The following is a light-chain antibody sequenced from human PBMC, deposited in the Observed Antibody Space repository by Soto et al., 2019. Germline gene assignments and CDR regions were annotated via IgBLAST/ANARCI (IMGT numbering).Light chain of an antibody. CDR1: QSVSSS. CDR3: QQHNGWPLT. V-gene: IGKV3-15*01. CDR2: GAS. J-gene: IGKJ4*01. Sequence: EIVMTQSPGTLSVSPGERVTLSCRGSQSVSSSLAWYQQKPGQAPRLLIYGASTRVPGVPARFSGSGSGTDFTFTISSLQSEDFAVYYCQQHNGWPLTFGGGTKVEIK.